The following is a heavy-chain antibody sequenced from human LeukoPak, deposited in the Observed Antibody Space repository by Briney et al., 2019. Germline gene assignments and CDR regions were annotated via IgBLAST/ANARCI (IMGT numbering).Heavy chain of an antibody. CDR1: GFTFSSYW. CDR2: ISWNSDSI. V-gene: IGHV3-9*01. Sequence: QTGGSLRLSCAASGFTFSSYWMSWVRQAPGKGLEWVSSISWNSDSIAYADSVRGRFTISRDNAKSSLYLQMNSLRPGDTALYYCAKDKGIINGFYYFDSWGQGTLVAVSS. CDR3: AKDKGIINGFYYFDS. J-gene: IGHJ4*02. D-gene: IGHD3-10*01.